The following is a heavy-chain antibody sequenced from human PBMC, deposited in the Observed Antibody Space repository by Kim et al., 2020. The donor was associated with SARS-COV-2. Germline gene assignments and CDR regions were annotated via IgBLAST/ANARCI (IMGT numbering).Heavy chain of an antibody. CDR3: ARDVPLYSSSSDWFDP. J-gene: IGHJ5*02. D-gene: IGHD6-13*01. Sequence: ASVKVSCKASGYTFTSYAMNWVRQAPGQGLESMGWINTNTGNPTYAQGFTGRFVFSLDTSVSTAYLQISSLKAEDTAVYYCARDVPLYSSSSDWFDPWGQGTLVTVSS. CDR1: GYTFTSYA. CDR2: INTNTGNP. V-gene: IGHV7-4-1*02.